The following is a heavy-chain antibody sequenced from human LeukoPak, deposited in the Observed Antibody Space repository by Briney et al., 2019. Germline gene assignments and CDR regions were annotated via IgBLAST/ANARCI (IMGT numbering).Heavy chain of an antibody. CDR3: ARAAEATIRPYFDY. CDR2: IYYSGST. CDR1: GGSISSGGYY. Sequence: PSETLSLTCTVSGGSISSGGYYWSWIRQHPGKGLEWIGYIYYSGSTYYNPSLKSRFTISVDTSKNQFSLTLSSVTAADTAMFYCARAAEATIRPYFDYWGQGTLVTVSS. J-gene: IGHJ4*02. D-gene: IGHD5-24*01. V-gene: IGHV4-31*03.